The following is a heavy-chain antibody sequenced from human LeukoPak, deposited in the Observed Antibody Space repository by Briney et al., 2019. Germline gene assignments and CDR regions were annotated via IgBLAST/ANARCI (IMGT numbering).Heavy chain of an antibody. V-gene: IGHV4-59*08. CDR3: ARHTYFGFDI. CDR2: VYYSGSS. J-gene: IGHJ3*02. CDR1: GGSISSYY. D-gene: IGHD2/OR15-2a*01. Sequence: SETLSLTCTVSGGSISSYYWSWIRQPPGKGLDWIGYVYYSGSSNYNPSLKSRVTISVDTSKNQFSLKLSSVTAADTAVYYCARHTYFGFDIWGQGTMVTVSS.